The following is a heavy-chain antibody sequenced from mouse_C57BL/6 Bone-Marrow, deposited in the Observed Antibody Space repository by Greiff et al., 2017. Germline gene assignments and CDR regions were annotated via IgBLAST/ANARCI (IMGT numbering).Heavy chain of an antibody. V-gene: IGHV14-4*01. CDR3: TTFRQLRLGFAY. D-gene: IGHD3-2*02. CDR2: IDPENGDT. Sequence: EVQLQQSGAELVRPGASVKLSCTASGFNIKDDYMHWVKQRPEQGLEWIGWIDPENGDTEYAAKFQGKATLTSATSSSTAYLQLRSLTSEDTAVYYCTTFRQLRLGFAYWGRGTLVTVSA. J-gene: IGHJ3*01. CDR1: GFNIKDDY.